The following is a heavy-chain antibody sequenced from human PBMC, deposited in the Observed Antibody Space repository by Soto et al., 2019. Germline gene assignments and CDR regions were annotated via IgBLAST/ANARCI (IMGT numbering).Heavy chain of an antibody. CDR2: ISYDGSNK. CDR1: GFTFSSYG. J-gene: IGHJ3*02. CDR3: AKDDAATRTYDAFDI. D-gene: IGHD1-1*01. V-gene: IGHV3-30*18. Sequence: PGGSLRLSCAASGFTFSSYGMHWVRQAPGKGLEWVAVISYDGSNKYYADSVKGRFTISRDNSKNTLYLQMNSLRAEDTAVYYCAKDDAATRTYDAFDIWGQGTMVTVSS.